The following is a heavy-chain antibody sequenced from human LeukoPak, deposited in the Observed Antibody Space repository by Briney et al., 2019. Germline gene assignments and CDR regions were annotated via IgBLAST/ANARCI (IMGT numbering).Heavy chain of an antibody. D-gene: IGHD1-26*01. CDR2: NYYRGST. CDR3: ATGSGSYYYYGMDV. Sequence: SETLSLTCTVSGGSISSYYWSWIRQPPGKGLEWIGYNYYRGSTNYNPSLESRVTISVDTSKNYFSLKLSSVTAADAAVYYCATGSGSYYYYGMDVWGQGTTVTVSS. V-gene: IGHV4-59*01. J-gene: IGHJ6*02. CDR1: GGSISSYY.